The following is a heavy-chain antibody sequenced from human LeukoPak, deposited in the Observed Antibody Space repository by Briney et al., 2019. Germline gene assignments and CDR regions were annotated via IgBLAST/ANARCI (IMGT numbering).Heavy chain of an antibody. V-gene: IGHV3-23*01. J-gene: IGHJ6*02. Sequence: GGSLRLSCAASGFTFSSYAMSWVRQAPGKGLEWVSAISGSGGSTYYADSVKGRFTISRDNSKNTLYLQMNSLRAEDTAVYYCAKGGSYGSGSKYYYYYYGMDVWGQGTTVTVSS. CDR2: ISGSGGST. D-gene: IGHD3-10*01. CDR1: GFTFSSYA. CDR3: AKGGSYGSGSKYYYYYYGMDV.